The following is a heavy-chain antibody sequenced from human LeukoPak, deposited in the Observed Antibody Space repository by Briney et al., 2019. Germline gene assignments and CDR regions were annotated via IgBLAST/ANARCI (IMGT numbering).Heavy chain of an antibody. CDR3: ARGGNCSSTSCYASRAFDI. J-gene: IGHJ3*02. Sequence: ASVKVSCKASGGTFSSYAISWVRQAPGQGLEWMGRIIPILGIANYAQKFQGRVTITADKSTSIAYMELSSLRSEDTAVYYCARGGNCSSTSCYASRAFDIWGQGTMVTVSS. CDR2: IIPILGIA. D-gene: IGHD2-2*01. V-gene: IGHV1-69*04. CDR1: GGTFSSYA.